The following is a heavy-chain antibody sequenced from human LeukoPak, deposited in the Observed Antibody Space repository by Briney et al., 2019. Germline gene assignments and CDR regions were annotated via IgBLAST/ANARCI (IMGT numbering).Heavy chain of an antibody. CDR3: ARVRYYDSSGYYSLEEYYFDY. CDR1: GGSISGSSYY. J-gene: IGHJ4*02. V-gene: IGHV4-39*02. Sequence: PSETLSLTCTVSGGSISGSSYYWGWIRQPPGKGLEWIGSIYYSGSTYYNPSLKSRVTISVDTSKNQFSLKLNSVTATDTAVYYCARVRYYDSSGYYSLEEYYFDYWGQGTLVTVSS. D-gene: IGHD3-22*01. CDR2: IYYSGST.